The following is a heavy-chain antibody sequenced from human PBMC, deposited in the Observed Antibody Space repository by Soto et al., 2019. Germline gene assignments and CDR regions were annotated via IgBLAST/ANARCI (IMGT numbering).Heavy chain of an antibody. CDR1: GSALSSLNYY. CDR3: ARPRRATSNYKWFDL. V-gene: IGHV4-31*02. CDR2: IYVTGAV. Sequence: TLSLTCGVSGSALSSLNYYWSWIRQVPGKGLEWIGHIYVTGAVDYNPSLRDRITISQETSERQFSLNLRLVTAADTDVYYCARPRRATSNYKWFDLWGPGTLVTVSS. D-gene: IGHD4-4*01. J-gene: IGHJ5*02.